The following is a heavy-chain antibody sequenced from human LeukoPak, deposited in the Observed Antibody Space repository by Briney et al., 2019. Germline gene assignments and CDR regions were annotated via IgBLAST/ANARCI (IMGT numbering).Heavy chain of an antibody. D-gene: IGHD6-13*01. CDR1: GFTFGDYA. Sequence: PGGSLRLSCTASGFTFGDYAMSWVRQAPGKGLEWVGFIRSKAYGGTTEYAASVKGRFTISRDDSKSIAYLQMNSLKTEDTAVYYCTRDSEYSSSWYYPGQYYYYMDVWGKGTTVTISS. V-gene: IGHV3-49*04. CDR2: IRSKAYGGTT. J-gene: IGHJ6*03. CDR3: TRDSEYSSSWYYPGQYYYYMDV.